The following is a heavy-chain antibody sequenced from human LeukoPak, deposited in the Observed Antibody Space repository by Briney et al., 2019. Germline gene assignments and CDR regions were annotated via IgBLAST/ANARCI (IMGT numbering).Heavy chain of an antibody. CDR3: ARDPMTYPYNWFDP. Sequence: SETLSLTCIVSGGSISGYYWSWIRQPPGKGLEWIGYIYYSGSTNYNPSPKSRITISVDTSKNQFSLKLSSVAAADTAVYYCARDPMTYPYNWFDPWGQGTLVTVSS. CDR1: GGSISGYY. D-gene: IGHD3-22*01. V-gene: IGHV4-59*01. J-gene: IGHJ5*02. CDR2: IYYSGST.